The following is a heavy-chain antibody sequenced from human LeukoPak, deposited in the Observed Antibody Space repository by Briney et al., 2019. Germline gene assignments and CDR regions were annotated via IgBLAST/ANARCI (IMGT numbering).Heavy chain of an antibody. CDR3: ARYIWGSYPTFEDY. V-gene: IGHV4-59*01. J-gene: IGHJ4*02. CDR2: IYYSGST. D-gene: IGHD3-16*02. Sequence: SETLSLTCTVSGGSISSYYWSWIRQPPGKGLEWIGYIYYSGSTNYNPSLKSRVTISVDTSKNQFSLKLSSVTAADTAVYSCARYIWGSYPTFEDYWGQGTLVTASS. CDR1: GGSISSYY.